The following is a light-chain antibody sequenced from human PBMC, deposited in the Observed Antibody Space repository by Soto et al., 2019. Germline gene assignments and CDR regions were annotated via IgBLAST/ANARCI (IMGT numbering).Light chain of an antibody. Sequence: EIVLTPSPGTLSVSPVDRVTLSCRASQSISINLAWYQHTPGQAPRLLIHAGSTRATGIPARFSGSGSGTEFTLTISSLDPEDFAVYYCQQYGSSGTFGQGTKVDIK. J-gene: IGKJ1*01. CDR3: QQYGSSGT. V-gene: IGKV3-15*01. CDR2: AGS. CDR1: QSISIN.